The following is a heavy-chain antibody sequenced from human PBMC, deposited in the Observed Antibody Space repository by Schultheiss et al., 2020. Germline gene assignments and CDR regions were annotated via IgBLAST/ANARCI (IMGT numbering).Heavy chain of an antibody. CDR3: ASYINYDFWSGTDYGMDV. CDR2: ISYDGSNK. V-gene: IGHV3-30*03. D-gene: IGHD3-3*01. CDR1: GFTFSSYW. J-gene: IGHJ6*02. Sequence: GESLKISCAASGFTFSSYWMSWVRQAPGQGLEWVAVISYDGSNKYYADSVKGRFTISRDNSKNTLYLQMNSLRAEDTAVYYCASYINYDFWSGTDYGMDVWGQGTTVTVSS.